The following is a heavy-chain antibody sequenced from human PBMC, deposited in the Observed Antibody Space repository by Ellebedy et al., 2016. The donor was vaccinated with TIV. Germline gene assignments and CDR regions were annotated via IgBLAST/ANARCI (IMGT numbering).Heavy chain of an antibody. CDR3: ARPNMGYYYMDV. Sequence: KVSCKGSGYSFPTYWIGWVRQMPGKGLEWMGIYSPSFQGQVTISADKSISTAYLQWSSLKASDTAMYYCARPNMGYYYMDVWGEGTTVTVSS. D-gene: IGHD2/OR15-2a*01. V-gene: IGHV5-51*01. CDR1: GYSFPTYW. J-gene: IGHJ6*03.